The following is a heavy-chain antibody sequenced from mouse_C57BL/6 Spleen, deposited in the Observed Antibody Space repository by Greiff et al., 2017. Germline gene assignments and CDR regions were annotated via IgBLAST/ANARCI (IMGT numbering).Heavy chain of an antibody. CDR1: GYTFTSYW. Sequence: QVQLQQPGAELVRPGTSVKLSCKASGYTFTSYWMHWVKQRPGQGLEWIGVIDPSDSYTNYNQKFKGKATLTVDTSSSTAYMQLSSLTSEDSAVYYCARRGGYDYYAMDYWGQGTSGTVSS. CDR2: IDPSDSYT. J-gene: IGHJ4*01. D-gene: IGHD2-2*01. CDR3: ARRGGYDYYAMDY. V-gene: IGHV1-59*01.